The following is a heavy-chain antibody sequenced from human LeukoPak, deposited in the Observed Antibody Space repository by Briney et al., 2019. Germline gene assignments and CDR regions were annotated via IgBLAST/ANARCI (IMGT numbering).Heavy chain of an antibody. CDR3: ARYHTMVRGLSD. CDR2: INPNSGGT. CDR1: GYTFTSYY. V-gene: IGHV1-2*02. J-gene: IGHJ4*02. D-gene: IGHD3-10*01. Sequence: GASVKVSCKASGYTFTSYYKHWVRQAPGQGLEWMGWINPNSGGTNYAQKFQGRVTMTRDTSISTAYMELSRLRSDDTAVYYCARYHTMVRGLSDWGQGTLVTVSS.